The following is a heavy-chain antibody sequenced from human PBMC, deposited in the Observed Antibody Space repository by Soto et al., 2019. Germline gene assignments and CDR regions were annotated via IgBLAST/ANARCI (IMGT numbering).Heavy chain of an antibody. V-gene: IGHV3-74*01. Sequence: GGSLRLSCAASGFTFSSYWMHWVRQAPGKGLVWVSRINTDGSTTRYADSVKGRFTISRDNAKRTLYLQMNSLRVEDTAVYYCVRIYSDGVSLVDPPWGQGTLVTVSS. CDR2: INTDGSTT. CDR1: GFTFSSYW. J-gene: IGHJ5*02. CDR3: VRIYSDGVSLVDPP. D-gene: IGHD3-16*01.